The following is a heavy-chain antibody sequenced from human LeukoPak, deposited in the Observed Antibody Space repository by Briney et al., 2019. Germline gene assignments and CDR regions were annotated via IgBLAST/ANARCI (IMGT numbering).Heavy chain of an antibody. D-gene: IGHD3-3*01. Sequence: GASVKVSCKASGYTFTSYDINWVRQATGQGLEWMGWMNPNSGNTGYAQKFQGRVTITRNTSISTAYMELSSLRSEDTAVYYCARQSNHDFWSGYSPNYYYMDVWGKGTTVTVSS. J-gene: IGHJ6*03. CDR1: GYTFTSYD. CDR2: MNPNSGNT. CDR3: ARQSNHDFWSGYSPNYYYMDV. V-gene: IGHV1-8*03.